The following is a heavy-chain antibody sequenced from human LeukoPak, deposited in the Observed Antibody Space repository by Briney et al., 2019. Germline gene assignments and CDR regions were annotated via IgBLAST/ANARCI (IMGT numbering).Heavy chain of an antibody. CDR3: ARVTGSGFGIRTDFDY. CDR1: GYTFTSYD. V-gene: IGHV1-8*01. Sequence: ASVKVSCKASGYTFTSYDINWVRQATGQGLEWMGWMNPNSGNTGYAQKFQGRVTMTRNTSISTAYMELSRLRSDDTAVYYCARVTGSGFGIRTDFDYWGQGTLVTVSS. CDR2: MNPNSGNT. J-gene: IGHJ4*02. D-gene: IGHD1-14*01.